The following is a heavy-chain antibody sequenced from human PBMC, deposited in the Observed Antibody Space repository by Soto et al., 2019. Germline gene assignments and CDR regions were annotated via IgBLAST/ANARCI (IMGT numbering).Heavy chain of an antibody. Sequence: SETLSLTCTVSGGSISSYYWSWIRQPPGKGLEWIGSIYYSGSTYYNPSLKSRVTISVDTSKNQFSLKLSSVTAADTAVYYCARHRGTISLTDYWGQGTLVTVSS. J-gene: IGHJ4*02. CDR3: ARHRGTISLTDY. CDR2: IYYSGST. D-gene: IGHD3-9*01. CDR1: GGSISSYY. V-gene: IGHV4-39*01.